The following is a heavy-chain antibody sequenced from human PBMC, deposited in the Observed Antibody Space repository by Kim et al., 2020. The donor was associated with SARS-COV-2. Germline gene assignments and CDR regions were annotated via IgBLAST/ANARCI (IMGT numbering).Heavy chain of an antibody. D-gene: IGHD3-3*01. CDR3: ARGSGITIFGVVMIDAFDI. J-gene: IGHJ3*02. Sequence: SETLSLTCTVSGGSISSGGYYWSWIRQHPGKGTEWIGYIYYSGSTYYNPSLKSRVTISVDTSNNQFSLKLSSVTAADTAVYYCARGSGITIFGVVMIDAFDIWGQGTMVTVSS. V-gene: IGHV4-31*03. CDR2: IYYSGST. CDR1: GGSISSGGYY.